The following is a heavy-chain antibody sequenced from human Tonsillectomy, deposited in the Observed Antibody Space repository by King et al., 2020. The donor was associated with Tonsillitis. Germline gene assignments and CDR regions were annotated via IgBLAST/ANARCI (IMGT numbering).Heavy chain of an antibody. D-gene: IGHD1-20*01. CDR3: ARGGITTTTVAFDN. J-gene: IGHJ3*02. Sequence: VQLVESGGNLVQPGGSLRLSCAASGFTLSIYAIHWVRQAAGKGLEWVAAINTDGDTYYPASVKGRFTMSRESAKNSLYLHMYSLRAGDTAVYYCARGGITTTTVAFDNW. V-gene: IGHV3-13*01. CDR2: INTDGDT. CDR1: GFTLSIYA.